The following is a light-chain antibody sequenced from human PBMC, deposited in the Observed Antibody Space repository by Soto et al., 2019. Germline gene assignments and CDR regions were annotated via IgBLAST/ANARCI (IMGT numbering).Light chain of an antibody. J-gene: IGLJ1*01. CDR2: EVS. V-gene: IGLV2-14*01. CDR3: SSYTSSSVDHV. CDR1: SSDVGGYNY. Sequence: QSALTQPASVSGSPGQSITISCTGTSSDVGGYNYVSWYQQHPGKAPKLMIYEVSNRPSAVSNRVSGSKSGNTVYLTISVLQAEDEDDHYCSSYTSSSVDHVFGTGTKLTVL.